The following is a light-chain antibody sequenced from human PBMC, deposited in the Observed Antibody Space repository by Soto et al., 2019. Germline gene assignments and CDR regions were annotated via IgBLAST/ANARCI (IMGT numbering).Light chain of an antibody. Sequence: VMTQSPATLSVSPGERATLSCRASQSVSSSYLAWYQQQPGQAPRLLIYGASSRATGIPDRFSGSGSGTESTLTIRRLEPEDFAVYYCKQYGSSPAFGQGTRLEIK. CDR3: KQYGSSPA. J-gene: IGKJ5*01. CDR1: QSVSSSY. V-gene: IGKV3-20*01. CDR2: GAS.